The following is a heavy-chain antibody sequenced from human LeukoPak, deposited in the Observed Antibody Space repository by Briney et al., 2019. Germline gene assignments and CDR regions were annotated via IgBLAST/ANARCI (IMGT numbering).Heavy chain of an antibody. CDR1: GFTFSSYG. V-gene: IGHV3-33*01. J-gene: IGHJ4*02. CDR2: IWNDGSNK. CDR3: ARDLGEVVVNYFDY. D-gene: IGHD3-22*01. Sequence: TGGSLRLSCAASGFTFSSYGMHWVRQAPGKGLEWVAVIWNDGSNKYYADSVKGRFTISRDNSKNTLYLQMNSLRAEDTAVYYCARDLGEVVVNYFDYWGQGTLVTVSS.